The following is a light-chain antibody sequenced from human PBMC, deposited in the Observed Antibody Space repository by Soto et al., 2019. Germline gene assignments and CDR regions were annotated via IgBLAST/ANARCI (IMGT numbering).Light chain of an antibody. V-gene: IGKV3-20*01. CDR2: GAS. CDR1: QSVSGSH. J-gene: IGKJ4*01. CDR3: QQYGSSPPLT. Sequence: EIVLTQSPGTLSLSPGERATLSCRASQSVSGSHLAWYQQKPGQAPKLLISGASTRATGIPDRFSGSGSGTDFTLTISRLEPEDFAVYYCQQYGSSPPLTFGGGTKVEIK.